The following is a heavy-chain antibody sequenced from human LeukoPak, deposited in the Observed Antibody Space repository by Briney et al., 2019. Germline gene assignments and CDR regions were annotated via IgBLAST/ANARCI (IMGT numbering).Heavy chain of an antibody. CDR2: ISYDGSNK. J-gene: IGHJ5*02. D-gene: IGHD6-13*01. V-gene: IGHV3-30*04. Sequence: GGSLRLSCAASGFTFSSYAMHWVRQAPGKGLEWVAVISYDGSNKYYADSVKGRFTISRDNSKNTLFLQMNTLRAEDTAVFYCARGDKQLVFNRNKGGFDPWGQGTLVTVSS. CDR1: GFTFSSYA. CDR3: ARGDKQLVFNRNKGGFDP.